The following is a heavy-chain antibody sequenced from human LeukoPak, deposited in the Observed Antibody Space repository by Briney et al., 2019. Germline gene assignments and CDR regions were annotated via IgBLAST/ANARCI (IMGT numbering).Heavy chain of an antibody. J-gene: IGHJ4*02. V-gene: IGHV3-73*01. CDR1: GFTFSGSA. D-gene: IGHD5-12*01. CDR3: TRHVPNSGYANFDY. CDR2: IRSKANSYAT. Sequence: GGSLRLSCAASGFTFSGSAMHWVRQASGKGLEWVGRIRSKANSYATAYGASVKGRFTISRDDSKNTAYLQMNSLKTEDTAVYYCTRHVPNSGYANFDYWGQGTLVTVSS.